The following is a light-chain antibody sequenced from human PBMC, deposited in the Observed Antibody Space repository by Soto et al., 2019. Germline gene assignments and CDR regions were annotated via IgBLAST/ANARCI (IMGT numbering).Light chain of an antibody. J-gene: IGLJ2*01. V-gene: IGLV2-14*02. CDR3: SSYTSSISVL. Sequence: QSALTQPASVSGSPGQSITISCTGTSSDVGTYNLVSWYQQHPGDAPRLMIYEVTNRPSGVSNRFSGSQSGNTASLTISGLQAEDEAVYYCSSYTSSISVLFGGGTKLTVL. CDR1: SSDVGTYNL. CDR2: EVT.